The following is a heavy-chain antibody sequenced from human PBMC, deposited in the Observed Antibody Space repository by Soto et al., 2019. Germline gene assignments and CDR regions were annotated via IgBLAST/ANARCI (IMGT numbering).Heavy chain of an antibody. CDR3: ARDPSNYGMDV. V-gene: IGHV1-2*04. CDR2: INPNSGGT. J-gene: IGHJ6*02. CDR1: GYTFTGYY. Sequence: GASVKVSCKASGYTFTGYYMHWVRQAPGQGLEWMGWINPNSGGTNCAQKFQGWVTMTRDTPISTAYMELSRLRSDDTAVYYCARDPSNYGMDVWGQGTTVTVSS.